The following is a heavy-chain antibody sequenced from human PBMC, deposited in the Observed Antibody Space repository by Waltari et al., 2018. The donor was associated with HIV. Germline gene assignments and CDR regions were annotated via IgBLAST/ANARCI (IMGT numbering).Heavy chain of an antibody. CDR2: ISSQSGAI. CDR1: GFTFHEHA. D-gene: IGHD4-17*01. V-gene: IGHV3-9*01. J-gene: IGHJ6*02. CDR3: AKGPDYGGYSYYSYGLDV. Sequence: EVQLVESGGGLVQSGRSLRLSCVASGFTFHEHAMHWVRQAPGRGLELVSGISSQSGAIADVDSLKVRVTISRDNAKNSLYLQMNSLRPEDTALYFCAKGPDYGGYSYYSYGLDVWGPGTTVTVS.